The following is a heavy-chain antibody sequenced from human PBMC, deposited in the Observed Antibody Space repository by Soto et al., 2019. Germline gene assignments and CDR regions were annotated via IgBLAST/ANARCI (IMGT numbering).Heavy chain of an antibody. J-gene: IGHJ6*02. CDR2: IYYSGST. CDR1: GGSISSSSYY. Sequence: ETLSLTCTVSGGSISSSSYYWGWIRQPPGKGLEWIGSIYYSGSTYYNPSLKSRVTISVDTSKNQFSLKLSSVTAADTAVYYCARQPPQYYDILTGYLDYYYYGMDGWGQGTTVTVAS. CDR3: ARQPPQYYDILTGYLDYYYYGMDG. V-gene: IGHV4-39*01. D-gene: IGHD3-9*01.